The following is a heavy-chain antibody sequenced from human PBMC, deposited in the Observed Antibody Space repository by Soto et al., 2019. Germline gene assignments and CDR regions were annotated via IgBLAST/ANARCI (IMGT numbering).Heavy chain of an antibody. V-gene: IGHV3-7*03. J-gene: IGHJ3*02. CDR1: GFTFSSYW. Sequence: GGSLRLSCAASGFTFSSYWMSWVRQAPGKGLEWVANIKQDGSENYYVDSVKGRFTISRDNAKNSLYLQMTSLRAEDTAVYYCARGPPAWQQLVWALDIWGQGTMVTVSS. D-gene: IGHD6-13*01. CDR3: ARGPPAWQQLVWALDI. CDR2: IKQDGSEN.